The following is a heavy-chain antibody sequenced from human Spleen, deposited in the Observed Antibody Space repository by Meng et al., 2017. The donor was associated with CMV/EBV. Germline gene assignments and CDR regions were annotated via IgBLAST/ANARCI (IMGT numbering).Heavy chain of an antibody. CDR3: ARHPGSYYYYAMDV. CDR1: GGSISSGGYY. Sequence: SETLSLTCTVSGGSISSGGYYWSWIRQHPGKGLEWIGYIYYSGSTYCNPSLKSRVTISVDTSKNQFSLKVSSVTAADTAVYYCARHPGSYYYYAMDVWGQGTTVTVSS. D-gene: IGHD1-26*01. V-gene: IGHV4-39*01. J-gene: IGHJ6*02. CDR2: IYYSGST.